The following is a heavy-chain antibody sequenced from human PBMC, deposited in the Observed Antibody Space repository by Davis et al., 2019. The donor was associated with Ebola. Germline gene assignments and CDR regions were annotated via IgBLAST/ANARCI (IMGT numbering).Heavy chain of an antibody. Sequence: GESLKISCAASGFTFSRYSMNWVRQAPGKGLEWVSYISRSGYTIYYADSVKGRFTISRDNAKNTLYLQMNSLRAEDTAVYYCASGTAAWFWGQGTLVTVSS. CDR1: GFTFSRYS. CDR3: ASGTAAWF. CDR2: ISRSGYTI. D-gene: IGHD1-14*01. V-gene: IGHV3-48*04. J-gene: IGHJ4*02.